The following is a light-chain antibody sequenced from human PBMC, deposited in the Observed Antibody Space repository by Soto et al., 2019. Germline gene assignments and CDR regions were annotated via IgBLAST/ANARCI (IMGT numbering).Light chain of an antibody. CDR1: SSDVGSYNL. J-gene: IGLJ2*01. CDR3: CSYVGSSTYVV. Sequence: QSALTQPASVSGSPGQSITISCTGTSSDVGSYNLVSWYQQHPGKAPKLMIYEGSKRPSGVSNRFSGSKSGNTASVTISGLQAEDEADYYCCSYVGSSTYVVFGGGTKLTVL. V-gene: IGLV2-23*01. CDR2: EGS.